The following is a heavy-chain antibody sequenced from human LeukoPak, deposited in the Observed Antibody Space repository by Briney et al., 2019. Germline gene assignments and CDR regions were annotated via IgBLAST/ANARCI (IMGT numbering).Heavy chain of an antibody. V-gene: IGHV3-23*01. J-gene: IGHJ4*02. CDR2: MSGSGRSA. CDR1: GFTFSTYA. Sequence: QPGGSLRLSCGASGFTFSTYAMSWVRQAPGKGLEWVSSMSGSGRSAYYVESVKGRFTISRDNSKNTLYLQMNSLRAEDTAVYYCAKYLGSGSAFDYWGQGTLVTVSS. CDR3: AKYLGSGSAFDY. D-gene: IGHD3-10*01.